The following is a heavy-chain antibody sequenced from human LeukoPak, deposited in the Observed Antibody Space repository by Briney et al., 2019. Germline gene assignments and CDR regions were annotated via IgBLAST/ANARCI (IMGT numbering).Heavy chain of an antibody. J-gene: IGHJ3*02. D-gene: IGHD6-13*01. CDR1: GGSISSSSYY. CDR3: ATAGYSSSWYQLQTAFDI. Sequence: PSETLSLTCTVSGGSISSSSYYWGWIRQPPGKGLEWIGSIYYSGSTYYNPSLKSRVTISVDTSKNQFSLKLSSVTAADTAVYYCATAGYSSSWYQLQTAFDIWGQGTMVTVSS. V-gene: IGHV4-39*07. CDR2: IYYSGST.